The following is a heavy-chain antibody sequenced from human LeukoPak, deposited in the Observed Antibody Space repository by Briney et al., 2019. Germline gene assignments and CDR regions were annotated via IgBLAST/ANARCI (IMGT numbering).Heavy chain of an antibody. Sequence: SETLSLTCAVYGGSFSGYYWSWIRQPPGKGLEWIGEINHSGSTNYNPSLKSRVTISVDTSKNQFSLKLSSVTAADTAVYYCARPKGYCSSTSCPGNNWFDPWGQGTLVIVSS. CDR1: GGSFSGYY. CDR3: ARPKGYCSSTSCPGNNWFDP. V-gene: IGHV4-34*01. J-gene: IGHJ5*02. CDR2: INHSGST. D-gene: IGHD2-2*01.